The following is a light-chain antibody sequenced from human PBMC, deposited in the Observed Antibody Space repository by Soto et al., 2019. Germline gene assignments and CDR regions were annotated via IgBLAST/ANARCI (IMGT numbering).Light chain of an antibody. J-gene: IGLJ2*01. Sequence: QSVLTQPPSASGTPGQRVTISCSGSSSNIGSNYVYWYQQLPGTAPKLLIYRNIQRPSGVPDRFSGSKSGTSASLAISGLRSEDDADYYCAAWDDSRSRREFGGGTKLTVL. CDR3: AAWDDSRSRRE. CDR2: RNI. CDR1: SSNIGSNY. V-gene: IGLV1-47*01.